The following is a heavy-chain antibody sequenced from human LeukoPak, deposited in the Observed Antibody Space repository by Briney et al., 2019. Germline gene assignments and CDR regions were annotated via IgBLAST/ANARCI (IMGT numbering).Heavy chain of an antibody. CDR3: ARDQCGGDCYWSWFDP. V-gene: IGHV1-2*02. D-gene: IGHD2-21*02. J-gene: IGHJ5*02. Sequence: GASVTVSCKASGYTFTGYYMHWVRQAPGQGLEWMGWINPNSGGTNYAQKFQGRVTMTRDTSISTAYMELSRLRSDNTAVYYCARDQCGGDCYWSWFDPWGQGTLVTVSS. CDR2: INPNSGGT. CDR1: GYTFTGYY.